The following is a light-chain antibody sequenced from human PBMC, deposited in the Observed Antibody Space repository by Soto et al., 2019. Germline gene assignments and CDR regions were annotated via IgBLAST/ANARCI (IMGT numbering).Light chain of an antibody. CDR2: GNN. V-gene: IGLV1-40*01. CDR3: QSYDSSLSGVL. CDR1: SSNIGANYD. J-gene: IGLJ2*01. Sequence: QLVLTQPPSVSGAPGQRVTISCTGSSSNIGANYDVQWYQQFAGTAPRLLIYGNNNRPSGVPDRISGSKSGTSASLAITGLQAEDEAHYYCQSYDSSLSGVLFGGGTQLTVL.